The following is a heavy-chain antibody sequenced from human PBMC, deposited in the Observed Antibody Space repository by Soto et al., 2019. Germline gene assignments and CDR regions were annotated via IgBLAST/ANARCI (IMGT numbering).Heavy chain of an antibody. CDR1: GSAFSTYA. Sequence: GGSLRLSCAASGSAFSTYAMSWVRQAPGKGLEWVSSISGSDSSTYYADSVKGRFTISRDNSKNTLYLQLNSLRVEDRAMYYCAKKGCTSIICYENCWGQGTLVTVPS. V-gene: IGHV3-23*01. CDR2: ISGSDSST. D-gene: IGHD2-2*01. CDR3: AKKGCTSIICYENC. J-gene: IGHJ4*02.